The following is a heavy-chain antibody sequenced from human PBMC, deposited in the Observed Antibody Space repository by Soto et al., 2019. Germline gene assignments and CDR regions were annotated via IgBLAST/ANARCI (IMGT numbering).Heavy chain of an antibody. D-gene: IGHD2-8*02. CDR2: ISPAGSST. CDR3: ARGNTGDGNFDS. J-gene: IGHJ4*02. Sequence: GGSLRLSCAASGFPVSIYWTHLVRQAPGKGLVWVSRISPAGSSTYYADSVRGRFTISKDTAKNTVYLQINSLGAEDAAVYYCARGNTGDGNFDSWGQGTVLTI. V-gene: IGHV3-74*01. CDR1: GFPVSIYW.